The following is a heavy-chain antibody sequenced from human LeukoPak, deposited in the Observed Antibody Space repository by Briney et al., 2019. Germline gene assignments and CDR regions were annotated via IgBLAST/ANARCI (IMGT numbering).Heavy chain of an antibody. D-gene: IGHD7-27*01. Sequence: ASVKVSCKVSGYTLTELSMHWVRQAPGKGLEWMGGFDPEDVETIYAQKLQGRDTMTTDTSTSTAYMELRSLRADDTAVYYCARDLGPGAFDYWGQGTLVTVSS. CDR1: GYTLTELS. V-gene: IGHV1-24*01. CDR2: FDPEDVET. CDR3: ARDLGPGAFDY. J-gene: IGHJ4*02.